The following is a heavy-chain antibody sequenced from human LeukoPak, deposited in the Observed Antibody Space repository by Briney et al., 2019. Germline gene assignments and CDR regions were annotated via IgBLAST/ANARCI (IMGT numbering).Heavy chain of an antibody. J-gene: IGHJ4*02. CDR1: GFTFRSYA. CDR3: ANTGNVLVVPASIGN. CDR2: ISSSSSTI. Sequence: GGSLRLSCAASGFTFRSYAMSWVRQAPGKGLEWVSYISSSSSTIYYADSVKGRFTISRDNAKNSLYLQMNSLRVEDTAIYYCANTGNVLVVPASIGNWGQGTLVTVSS. V-gene: IGHV3-48*01. D-gene: IGHD2-2*01.